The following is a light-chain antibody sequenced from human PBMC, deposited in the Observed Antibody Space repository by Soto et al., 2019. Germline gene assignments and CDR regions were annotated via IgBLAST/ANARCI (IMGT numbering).Light chain of an antibody. CDR1: SSDVGGYNY. J-gene: IGLJ2*01. Sequence: QSALTQPASVSGSPGQSITISCTGTSSDVGGYNYVSWYQQHPGKAPKLMIYDVSNRPSGVSNRFSGSKSGDTASLTISGLQAEEEADYHCSSYTSSSTVVFGGGTKLTVL. CDR2: DVS. CDR3: SSYTSSSTVV. V-gene: IGLV2-14*01.